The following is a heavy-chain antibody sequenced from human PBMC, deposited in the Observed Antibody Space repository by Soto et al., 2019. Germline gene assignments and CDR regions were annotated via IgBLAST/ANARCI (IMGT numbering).Heavy chain of an antibody. J-gene: IGHJ4*02. CDR3: ARDRSPYYDYVWGSYPTGDFDY. V-gene: IGHV3-48*02. D-gene: IGHD3-16*02. Sequence: GGSLRLSCAASGFTFSSYSMNWVRQAPGKGLEWVSYISSSSSTIYYADSVKGRFTISRDNAKNSLYLQMNSLRDEDTAVYYCARDRSPYYDYVWGSYPTGDFDYWGQGTLVTVSS. CDR1: GFTFSSYS. CDR2: ISSSSSTI.